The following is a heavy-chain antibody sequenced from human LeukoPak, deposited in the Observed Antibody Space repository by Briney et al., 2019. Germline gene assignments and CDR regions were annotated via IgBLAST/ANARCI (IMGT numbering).Heavy chain of an antibody. D-gene: IGHD2-21*02. J-gene: IGHJ4*02. CDR2: IYYSGST. CDR1: GGSISSSTYY. Sequence: PSETLSLTCTVPGGSISSSTYYWGWIRQPPGKGLEWIGSIYYSGSTAYNPSLRSRVTISVDTSKNQFSLKLSSVTAADTAVYYCARVVGPAYCGGDCYPDYWGQGSLVTVSS. CDR3: ARVVGPAYCGGDCYPDY. V-gene: IGHV4-39*07.